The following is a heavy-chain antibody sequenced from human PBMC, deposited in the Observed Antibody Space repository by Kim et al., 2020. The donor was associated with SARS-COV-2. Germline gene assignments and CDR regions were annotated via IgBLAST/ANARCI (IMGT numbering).Heavy chain of an antibody. V-gene: IGHV1-18*01. D-gene: IGHD4-17*01. CDR3: ARDLSPDYGRRRWQREGTQNSIDY. Sequence: ASVKVSCKASGYTFTSYGISWVRQAPGQGLEWMGWISAYNGNTNYAQKLQGRVTMTTDTSTSTAYMELRSLRSDDTAVYYCARDLSPDYGRRRWQREGTQNSIDYWGQGTLVTVSS. CDR1: GYTFTSYG. CDR2: ISAYNGNT. J-gene: IGHJ4*02.